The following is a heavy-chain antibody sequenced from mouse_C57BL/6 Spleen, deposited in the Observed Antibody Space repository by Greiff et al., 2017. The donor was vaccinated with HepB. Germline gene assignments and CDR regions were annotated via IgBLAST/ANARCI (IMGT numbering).Heavy chain of an antibody. J-gene: IGHJ2*01. CDR2: IDPSDSYT. Sequence: LQQPGAELVMPGASVKLSCKASGYTFTSYWMHWVKQRPGQGLEWIGEIDPSDSYTNYNQKFKGKSTLTVDKSSSTAYMELSSLTSEDSAVYYCARSLFDYWGQGTTLTVSS. CDR1: GYTFTSYW. CDR3: ARSLFDY. V-gene: IGHV1-69*01.